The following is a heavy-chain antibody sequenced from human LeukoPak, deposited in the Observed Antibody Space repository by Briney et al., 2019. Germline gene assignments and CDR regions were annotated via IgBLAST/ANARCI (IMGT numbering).Heavy chain of an antibody. CDR2: IHYSGST. D-gene: IGHD3-10*01. Sequence: SETLSLTCAVSGGSISSYYWSWIRQPPGKGLEWIGNIHYSGSTNYNPSLKSRVTISVDGSRNQFSLKLNSVTAADTAVYYCARIEGGWFGRPLWSGGGWFDPWGQGTLVTVSS. V-gene: IGHV4-59*01. CDR3: ARIEGGWFGRPLWSGGGWFDP. J-gene: IGHJ5*02. CDR1: GGSISSYY.